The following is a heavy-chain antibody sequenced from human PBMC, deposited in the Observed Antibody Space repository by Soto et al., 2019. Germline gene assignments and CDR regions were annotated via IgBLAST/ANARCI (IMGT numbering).Heavy chain of an antibody. CDR3: ARDRGHPYYMDV. D-gene: IGHD3-10*01. J-gene: IGHJ6*03. CDR2: INPSGGST. CDR1: GYTITSYY. V-gene: IGHV1-46*03. Sequence: ASVKLSCKASGYTITSYYMHWVRQAPEQGLEWMGIINPSGGSTSYAQKFQGRATMTRDTSTSTVYMELSSLRSEDTAVYYCARDRGHPYYMDVWGKGTTVTVSS.